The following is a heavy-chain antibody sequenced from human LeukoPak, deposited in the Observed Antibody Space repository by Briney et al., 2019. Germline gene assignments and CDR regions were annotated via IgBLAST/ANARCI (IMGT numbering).Heavy chain of an antibody. D-gene: IGHD3-10*01. CDR1: GGSISPYS. V-gene: IGHV4-59*01. CDR2: ISYTGST. CDR3: ARDDYRGVTNFDP. J-gene: IGHJ5*02. Sequence: SETLSLTCTVSGGSISPYSWSWIRQPPGKGLEWIGYISYTGSTNYNPPPKSRVTILVETSKNQFSLQLTSVTTADTAVYYCARDDYRGVTNFDPWGQGTLVTVSS.